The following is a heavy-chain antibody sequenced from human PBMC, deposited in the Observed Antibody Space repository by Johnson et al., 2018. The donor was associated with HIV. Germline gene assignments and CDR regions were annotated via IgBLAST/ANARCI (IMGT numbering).Heavy chain of an antibody. V-gene: IGHV3-30*02. CDR2: IRYDGSNK. J-gene: IGHJ3*02. CDR3: AKEQWFGELFSAFDI. D-gene: IGHD3-10*01. CDR1: GFTFSSYG. Sequence: QVQLVESGGGVVQPGGSLRLSCAASGFTFSSYGMHWVRQAPGKGLEWVAFIRYDGSNKYYADSVKGRFTISRDNSKNTLYLQMNSLRAEDTAVYYWAKEQWFGELFSAFDIWGQGTMVTVSS.